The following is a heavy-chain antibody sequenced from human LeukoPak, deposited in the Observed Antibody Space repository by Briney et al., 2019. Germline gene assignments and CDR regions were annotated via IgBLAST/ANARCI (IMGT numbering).Heavy chain of an antibody. CDR1: GFPFSNNY. CDR3: ARGTYYYGSGSH. D-gene: IGHD3-10*01. V-gene: IGHV3-7*04. Sequence: PGGPLRLSCAAPGFPFSNNYMSWVRPAPGKGLEWVANIKQDGSEKYYVDSVKGRFAISRDDAENSLSLQMNRLRAGDPAGYYCARGTYYYGSGSHWGQGTLVTVSS. J-gene: IGHJ4*02. CDR2: IKQDGSEK.